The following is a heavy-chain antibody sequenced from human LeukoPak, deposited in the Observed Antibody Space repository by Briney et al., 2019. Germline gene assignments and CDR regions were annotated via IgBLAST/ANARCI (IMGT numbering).Heavy chain of an antibody. CDR3: ARPTVTTNRYFDY. CDR1: GYTFTSYA. V-gene: IGHV1-3*01. D-gene: IGHD4-17*01. J-gene: IGHJ4*02. Sequence: ASVKVSCKASGYTFTSYAIHWVRQAPGQRLEWMGWISAGNGNTKYSQNFQGRVTFISNTSATTALMELSSLRSEDAAVYYCARPTVTTNRYFDYWGQGTLVTVSS. CDR2: ISAGNGNT.